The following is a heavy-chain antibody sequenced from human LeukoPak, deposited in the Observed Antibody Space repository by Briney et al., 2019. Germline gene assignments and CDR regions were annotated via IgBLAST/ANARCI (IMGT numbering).Heavy chain of an antibody. CDR2: VYYDGST. Sequence: PSETLSLTCTVSGGSISSYYWSWIRQPPGKGLEWIGYVYYDGSTYYHPSLQSRLAISVDTSKNQFSLNLTSVTAADTAVYYCVRGLTGYSYFFDHWGQGALVTVSS. V-gene: IGHV4-59*06. CDR3: VRGLTGYSYFFDH. CDR1: GGSISSYY. D-gene: IGHD1-20*01. J-gene: IGHJ4*02.